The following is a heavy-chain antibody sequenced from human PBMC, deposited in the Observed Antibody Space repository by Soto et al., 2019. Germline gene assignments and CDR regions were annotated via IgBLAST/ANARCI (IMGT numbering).Heavy chain of an antibody. CDR3: AKDGDYDSRELYFDY. V-gene: IGHV3-30*18. D-gene: IGHD3-22*01. Sequence: PGGSLRLSCAASGFTFSSYGMHWVRQAPGKGLEWVAVISYDGSNKYYADSVKGRFTISRDNSKNTLYLQMNSLRAEDTAVYYCAKDGDYDSRELYFDYWGQGTLVTVSS. CDR2: ISYDGSNK. CDR1: GFTFSSYG. J-gene: IGHJ4*02.